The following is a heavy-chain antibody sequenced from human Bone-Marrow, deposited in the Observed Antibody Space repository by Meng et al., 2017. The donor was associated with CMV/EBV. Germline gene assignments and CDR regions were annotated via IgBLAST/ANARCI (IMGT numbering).Heavy chain of an antibody. J-gene: IGHJ4*02. V-gene: IGHV4-30-4*08. CDR3: ARGGYCSSTSCYPFDY. CDR1: GGSISSGDYY. Sequence: LRLSCTVSGGSISSGDYYWSWIRQPPEKGLEWIGYIYYSGSTYYNPSLKSRVTISVDTSKNQFSLKLSSVTAADTAVYYCARGGYCSSTSCYPFDYWGQGTLVTVSS. D-gene: IGHD2-2*03. CDR2: IYYSGST.